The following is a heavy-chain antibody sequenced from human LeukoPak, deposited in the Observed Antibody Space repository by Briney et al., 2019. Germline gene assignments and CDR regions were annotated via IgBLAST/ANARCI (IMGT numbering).Heavy chain of an antibody. CDR3: ARTDIVVVPAAIAYYYYYGMDV. V-gene: IGHV1-69*01. CDR2: IIPIFGTA. D-gene: IGHD2-2*02. Sequence: GSSVKVSCKASGGTFSSYAISRVRQAPGQGLEWMGGIIPIFGTANYAQKFQGRVTITADESTSTAYMELSSLRSEDTAVYYCARTDIVVVPAAIAYYYYYGMDVWGQGTTVTVSS. J-gene: IGHJ6*02. CDR1: GGTFSSYA.